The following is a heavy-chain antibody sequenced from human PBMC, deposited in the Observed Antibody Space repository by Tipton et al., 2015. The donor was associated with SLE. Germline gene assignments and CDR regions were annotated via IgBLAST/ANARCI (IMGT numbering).Heavy chain of an antibody. CDR2: IYYSGST. V-gene: IGHV4-59*07. CDR1: GGSISSYY. CDR3: ARHRGGWKDGAFDN. J-gene: IGHJ4*02. Sequence: TLSLTCTVSGGSISSYYWSWIRQPPGKGLEWIGYIYYSGSTNYNPSLKSRVTISVDTSKDQFSLKLSSVTAADTALYYCARHRGGWKDGAFDNWGPGTLVTVSS. D-gene: IGHD3-10*01.